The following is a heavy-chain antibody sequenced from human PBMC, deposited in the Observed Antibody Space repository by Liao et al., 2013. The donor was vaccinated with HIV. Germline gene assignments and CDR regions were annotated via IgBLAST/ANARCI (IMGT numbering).Heavy chain of an antibody. CDR2: MHFTGST. J-gene: IGHJ3*02. D-gene: IGHD3-10*01. CDR3: AGDRGLWVGDFAHSAFDI. V-gene: IGHV4-61*02. CDR1: GDSISSGDYY. Sequence: QVQLQESGPRLLKPSQTLSLTCTVSGDSISSGDYYWSWLRQPAGKGLEWIGRMHFTGSTNYNPSLNSRVSMSVDMSRNHFSLKLSSVTAADTAVYFCAGDRGLWVGDFAHSAFDIWGRGTMVTVSS.